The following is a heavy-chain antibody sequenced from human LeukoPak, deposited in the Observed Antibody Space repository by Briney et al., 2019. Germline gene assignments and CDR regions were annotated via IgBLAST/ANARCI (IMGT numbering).Heavy chain of an antibody. J-gene: IGHJ3*02. CDR3: ARDLRYFDWPTKTLGAFDI. D-gene: IGHD3-9*01. Sequence: PSETLSLTCTVSGGSISSSSYYWGWIRQPPGKGLEWIGYIYYSGSTNYNPSLKSRVTISVDTSKNQFSLKLSSVTAADTAVYYCARDLRYFDWPTKTLGAFDIWGQGTMVTVSS. CDR1: GGSISSSSYY. CDR2: IYYSGST. V-gene: IGHV4-61*01.